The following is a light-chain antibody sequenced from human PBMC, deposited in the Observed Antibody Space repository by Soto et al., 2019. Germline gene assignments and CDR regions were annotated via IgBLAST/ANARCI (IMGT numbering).Light chain of an antibody. V-gene: IGKV1-9*01. Sequence: DIQLTQSPSFLSASVGDRVTITCRASQGISSYLAWYQQKKGKXXKXXIYAASTLQSGVPSRFSGSGSGTEFTLKLSSLQPEDGATYECQQLKSYPIAFGQGTRLEI. CDR3: QQLKSYPIA. CDR2: AAS. CDR1: QGISSY. J-gene: IGKJ5*01.